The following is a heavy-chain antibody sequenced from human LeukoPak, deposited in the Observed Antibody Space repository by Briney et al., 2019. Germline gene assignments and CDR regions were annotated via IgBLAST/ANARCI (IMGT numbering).Heavy chain of an antibody. Sequence: PSETLSLTCTVSGGSISSSSYYWGWIRQPPGKGLEWIGGIYYSGSTNYNPSLKSRVTISVDTSKNQFSLKLSSATAADTAVYFRISLTFGGAYYMDVWGKGTTVTMSS. CDR2: IYYSGST. J-gene: IGHJ6*03. D-gene: IGHD3-16*01. CDR1: GGSISSSSYY. V-gene: IGHV4-39*07. CDR3: ISLTFGGAYYMDV.